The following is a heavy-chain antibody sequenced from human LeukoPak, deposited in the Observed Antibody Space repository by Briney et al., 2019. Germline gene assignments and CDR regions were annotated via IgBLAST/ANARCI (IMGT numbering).Heavy chain of an antibody. CDR1: GDSISTYY. Sequence: SETLSLTCTVSGDSISTYYWSWIRQSPGKGLEWTGYIYHSGSTKYNPSLKSRVTISVDTSKKQFSLKLSSVTAADTAVYYCARDGYGGVDYWGQGTLVTVSS. D-gene: IGHD3-10*01. J-gene: IGHJ4*02. V-gene: IGHV4-59*01. CDR3: ARDGYGGVDY. CDR2: IYHSGST.